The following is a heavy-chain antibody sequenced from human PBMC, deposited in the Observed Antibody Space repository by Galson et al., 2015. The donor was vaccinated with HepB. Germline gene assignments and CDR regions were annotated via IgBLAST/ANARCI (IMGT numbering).Heavy chain of an antibody. V-gene: IGHV1-69*02. CDR3: ASGSDYYDSSGYWDY. D-gene: IGHD3-22*01. Sequence: SVKVSCKASGGTFSSYTISWVRQAPGQGLEWMGRIIPILGIANYAQKFQGRVTITADESTSTAYMELSSLRSEDTAVYYCASGSDYYDSSGYWDYWGQGTLVTVSS. CDR2: IIPILGIA. CDR1: GGTFSSYT. J-gene: IGHJ4*02.